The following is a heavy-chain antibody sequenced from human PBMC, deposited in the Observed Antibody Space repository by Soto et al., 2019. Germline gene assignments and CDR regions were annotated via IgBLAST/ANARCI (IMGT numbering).Heavy chain of an antibody. CDR1: GDTIRSDY. V-gene: IGHV4-59*12. CDR3: GRVPDY. J-gene: IGHJ4*02. Sequence: PSETLSLTCSVSGDTIRSDYWNWIRQPPGKRLEWIGYMYHSGSTYYNPSLKSRVTISIDRSKNQFSLKLSSVTAADTAVYYCGRVPDYWGQGILVTVSS. D-gene: IGHD2-2*01. CDR2: MYHSGST.